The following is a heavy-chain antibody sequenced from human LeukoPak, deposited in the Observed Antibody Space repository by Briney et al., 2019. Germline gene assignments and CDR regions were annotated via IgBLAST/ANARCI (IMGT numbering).Heavy chain of an antibody. CDR2: INWNGGST. CDR1: GFTFDDYA. V-gene: IGHV3-20*04. Sequence: RTGGSLRLSCAASGFTFDDYAMSWVRQAPGKGLEWVSGINWNGGSTGYADSVKGRFTISRDNAKNSLYLQMNSLRAEDTALYYCAREISGIAVAGTGPYYYYYMDVWGKGTTVTVSS. D-gene: IGHD6-19*01. J-gene: IGHJ6*03. CDR3: AREISGIAVAGTGPYYYYYMDV.